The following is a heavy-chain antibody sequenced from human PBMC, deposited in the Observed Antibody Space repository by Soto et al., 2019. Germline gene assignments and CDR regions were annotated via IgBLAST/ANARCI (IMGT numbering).Heavy chain of an antibody. V-gene: IGHV1-69*13. J-gene: IGHJ4*02. Sequence: GASVKVSCKASGGTFSSYAISWVRQAPGQGLEWMGGIIPIFGTANYAQKFQGRVTITADESTSTAYMELSSLRSEDTAVYYCARERIAAAAALDYWAREPWSPSPQ. CDR1: GGTFSSYA. CDR2: IIPIFGTA. D-gene: IGHD6-13*01. CDR3: ARERIAAAAALDY.